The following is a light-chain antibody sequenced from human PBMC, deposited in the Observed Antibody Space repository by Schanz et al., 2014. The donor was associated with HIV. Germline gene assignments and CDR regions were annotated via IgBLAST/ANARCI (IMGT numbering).Light chain of an antibody. CDR2: EDN. V-gene: IGLV1-47*01. CDR1: SSNIQKNY. CDR3: SSYAGSNNFWV. Sequence: QSVLTQPPSASGTPGQRVTISCSGSSSNIQKNYVYWYQQLAGTAPKLLIYEDNRRLSGVPDRFSGSKSGTSASLAISGLRSEDEADYYCSSYAGSNNFWVFGGGTKLTVL. J-gene: IGLJ3*02.